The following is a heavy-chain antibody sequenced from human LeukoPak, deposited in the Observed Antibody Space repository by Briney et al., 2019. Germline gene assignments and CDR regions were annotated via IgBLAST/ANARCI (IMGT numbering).Heavy chain of an antibody. CDR1: GFTFSNYW. D-gene: IGHD3/OR15-3a*01. Sequence: PGGALSLSCAASGFTFSNYWMHWVRQAPGKGLVWVSRINSDGRSTSYVGSVSGRLTLSRDNAKNTLYQQMNSLRAEDTAVYYCGRELDWLPTLDYWGQGTLVTVSS. J-gene: IGHJ4*02. CDR3: GRELDWLPTLDY. V-gene: IGHV3-74*01. CDR2: INSDGRST.